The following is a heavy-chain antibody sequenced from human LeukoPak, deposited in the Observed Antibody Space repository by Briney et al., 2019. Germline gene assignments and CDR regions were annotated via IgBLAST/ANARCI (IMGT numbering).Heavy chain of an antibody. Sequence: ASVKVSCKASGGTFSSYAISWVRQAPGQGLEWMGGFDPEDGETIYAQKFQGRVTMTEDTSTDTAYMELSSLRSEDTAVYYCATSRGDSSSWYYYYYGMDVWGQGTTATVSS. CDR2: FDPEDGET. CDR3: ATSRGDSSSWYYYYYGMDV. D-gene: IGHD6-13*01. V-gene: IGHV1-24*01. J-gene: IGHJ6*02. CDR1: GGTFSSYA.